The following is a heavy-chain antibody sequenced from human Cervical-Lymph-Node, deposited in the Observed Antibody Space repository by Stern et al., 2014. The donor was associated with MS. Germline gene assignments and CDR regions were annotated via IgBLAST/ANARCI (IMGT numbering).Heavy chain of an antibody. CDR1: GFTFSSYG. V-gene: IGHV3-33*01. CDR2: IWYDGSNK. J-gene: IGHJ4*02. CDR3: ARDGLAYGGNSGYFDY. D-gene: IGHD4-23*01. Sequence: VQLLESGGGVVQPGRSLRLSCAASGFTFSSYGMHWVRQAPGKGLEWVAVIWYDGSNKYYADSVKGRFTISRDNSKNTLYLQMNSLRAEDTAVYYCARDGLAYGGNSGYFDYWGQGTLVTVSS.